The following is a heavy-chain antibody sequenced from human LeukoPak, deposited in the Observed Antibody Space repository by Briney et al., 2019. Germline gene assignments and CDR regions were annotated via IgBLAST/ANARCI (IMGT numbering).Heavy chain of an antibody. J-gene: IGHJ4*02. CDR2: IYYSGRT. D-gene: IGHD5-18*01. V-gene: IGHV4-31*03. CDR3: ARRLWSRGLFDY. Sequence: TLSLTCTVSGGSLSSGGYCWSWLRQHPGKGRESIGYIYYSGRTYYNPSLKSRVTISVDTSKSQFSLKLSSVTAADTAVYYCARRLWSRGLFDYWGQGTLVTVSS. CDR1: GGSLSSGGYC.